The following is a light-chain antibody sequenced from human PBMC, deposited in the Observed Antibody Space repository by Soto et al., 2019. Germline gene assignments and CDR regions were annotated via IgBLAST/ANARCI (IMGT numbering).Light chain of an antibody. CDR3: SSYAGRDYAV. Sequence: QSVLTQPPSAFGSPGQSVTISCTGTSFDVGGYSYVSWYQQHPGKAPKLILFEVSKRPSGVPDRFSGSKSGNTASLTVSGLQAEDEADYYCSSYAGRDYAVFGGGTQLTVL. V-gene: IGLV2-8*01. CDR2: EVS. CDR1: SFDVGGYSY. J-gene: IGLJ7*01.